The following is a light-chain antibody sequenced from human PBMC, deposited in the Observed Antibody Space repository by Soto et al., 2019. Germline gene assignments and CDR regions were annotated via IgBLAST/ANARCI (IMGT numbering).Light chain of an antibody. CDR2: TAS. CDR3: QQTNSFPFT. J-gene: IGKJ3*01. Sequence: IQMTQSPSSVSASVGDRVTITCQASQGISRWLAWYQQKPGKAPKLLIYTASRLQSGVPSRFSGSGSGTDFTLTISSLQPEDFATCYCQQTNSFPFTFGPGTKVDIK. V-gene: IGKV1-12*01. CDR1: QGISRW.